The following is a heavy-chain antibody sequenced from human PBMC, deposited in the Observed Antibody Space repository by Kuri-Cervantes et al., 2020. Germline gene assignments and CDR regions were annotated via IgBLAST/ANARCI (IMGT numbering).Heavy chain of an antibody. CDR3: ARGGKYGSGSYGGHYYYYGMDV. V-gene: IGHV1-18*01. CDR2: ISAYNGNT. J-gene: IGHJ6*02. D-gene: IGHD3-10*01. CDR1: GGTFSSYA. Sequence: ASVKVSCKASGGTFSSYAISWVRQVPGQGLEWMGWISAYNGNTNYAQKLQGRVTMTTDTSASTAYMELRSLRSDDTAVYYCARGGKYGSGSYGGHYYYYGMDVWGQGTTVTVSS.